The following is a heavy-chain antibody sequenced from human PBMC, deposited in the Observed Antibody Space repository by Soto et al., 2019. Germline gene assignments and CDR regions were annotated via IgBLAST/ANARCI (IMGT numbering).Heavy chain of an antibody. V-gene: IGHV3-23*01. CDR1: GFTFSSYA. D-gene: IGHD5-18*01. CDR2: ISGSGGST. CDR3: AKPVGTAMVIGWFDP. Sequence: EVQLLESGGGLVQPGGSLRLSCAASGFTFSSYAMSWVRQAPGKGLEWVSAISGSGGSTYYADSVKGRFTISRDNPKNALNLQMNSLRAEDTAVYYCAKPVGTAMVIGWFDPWGQGTLVTVSS. J-gene: IGHJ5*02.